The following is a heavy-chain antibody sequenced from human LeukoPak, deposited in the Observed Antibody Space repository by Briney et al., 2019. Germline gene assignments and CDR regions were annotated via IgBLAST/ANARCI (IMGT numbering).Heavy chain of an antibody. CDR1: GGSFSGYY. CDR2: IHYSGSA. CDR3: ARGQWFRAF. D-gene: IGHD3-10*01. J-gene: IGHJ4*02. V-gene: IGHV4-34*01. Sequence: PSETLSLTCAVYGGSFSGYYWTRIRQPPGKGLEWIGEIHYSGSATYNPSLKSRVTISVDTSKNQFSPKMNSVTAADTAVYYCARGQWFRAFWSRGTPVTVSS.